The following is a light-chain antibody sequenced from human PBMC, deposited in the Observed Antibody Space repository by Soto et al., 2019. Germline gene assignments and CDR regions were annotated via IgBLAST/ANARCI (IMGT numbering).Light chain of an antibody. CDR1: QSVSSSY. CDR3: QQGTDWPPGT. V-gene: IGKV3D-20*02. J-gene: IGKJ1*01. CDR2: GAS. Sequence: EIVLTQSPGTLSLSPGERATLSCRASQSVSSSYLAWYQQKPGQAPRLLIYGASSRATGIPDRFSGSGSGTDFTLTISRLEPEDFAVYYCQQGTDWPPGTFGQGTKVEIK.